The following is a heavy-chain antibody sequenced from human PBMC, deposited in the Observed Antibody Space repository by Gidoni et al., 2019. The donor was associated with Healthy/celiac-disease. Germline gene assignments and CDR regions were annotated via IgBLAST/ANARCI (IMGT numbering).Heavy chain of an antibody. D-gene: IGHD2-2*03. CDR3: ARVGYCSSTSCYFGGMDV. V-gene: IGHV1-2*02. J-gene: IGHJ6*02. CDR1: GYTFTGYY. CDR2: INPNSGGT. Sequence: QVQLVQSGAEVKKPGASVKVSCKASGYTFTGYYMHWVRQAPGQGLEGMGWINPNSGGTNYAQKCQGRVTMTRDTSISTAYMELSRLRSDDTAVYYCARVGYCSSTSCYFGGMDVWGQGTTVTVSS.